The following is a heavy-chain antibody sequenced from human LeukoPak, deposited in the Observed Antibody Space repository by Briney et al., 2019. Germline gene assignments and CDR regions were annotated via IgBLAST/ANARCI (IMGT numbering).Heavy chain of an antibody. CDR3: ARLRPYSSSWYAYYGMDV. V-gene: IGHV3-7*04. CDR1: GFTFSSYW. J-gene: IGHJ6*02. Sequence: GGSLRLSCVASGFTFSSYWMTWVRHAPGKGREWVANIKQDWTQNYYVDSVKGRFTISRDNAKNSLYLQMNSLRADETAVYYCARLRPYSSSWYAYYGMDVWGQGTTVTVSS. CDR2: IKQDWTQN. D-gene: IGHD6-13*01.